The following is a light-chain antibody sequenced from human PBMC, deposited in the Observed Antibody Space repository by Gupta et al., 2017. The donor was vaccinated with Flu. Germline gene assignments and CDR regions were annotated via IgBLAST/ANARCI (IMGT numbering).Light chain of an antibody. CDR1: QGLVYSDGNTY. Sequence: DVVMTQSPLSLPVTLGQPASISCRSSQGLVYSDGNTYLHWFQQRPGQSPRRLIYLVSHRASGVPDRLSGSGSGTECTRNISRLEAEDGGVYYCMQGANGPCAFGQGTKVEIK. CDR2: LVS. J-gene: IGKJ1*01. V-gene: IGKV2-30*01. CDR3: MQGANGPCA.